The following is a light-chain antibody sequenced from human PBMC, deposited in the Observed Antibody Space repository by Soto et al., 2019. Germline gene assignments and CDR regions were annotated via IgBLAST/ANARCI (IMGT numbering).Light chain of an antibody. CDR2: AAS. Sequence: EIVLTQSPGTLSLSPGERATLSCRASQSVSSSHLAWYQHKPGQAPRLLIYAASSRATGSPDRFSGGGSGTDFTLTISRLEPEDFATYYCQQSYSISWTFGQGSKVDIK. V-gene: IGKV3-20*01. CDR3: QQSYSISWT. J-gene: IGKJ1*01. CDR1: QSVSSSH.